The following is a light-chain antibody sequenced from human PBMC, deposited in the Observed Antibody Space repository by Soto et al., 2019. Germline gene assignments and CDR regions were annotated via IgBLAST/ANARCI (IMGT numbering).Light chain of an antibody. CDR2: WAS. CDR3: QQYYNTPIT. J-gene: IGKJ5*01. V-gene: IGKV4-1*01. Sequence: DIVMTQSPDSLAVSLGERATINCKPSQSVLYSSNNKNYLAWYQQKPGQPLKLLIYWASTRASGVPDRFSGSGSGTDFTLTISSLQAEDVAVYYCQQYYNTPITFGQGTRLEIK. CDR1: QSVLYSSNNKNY.